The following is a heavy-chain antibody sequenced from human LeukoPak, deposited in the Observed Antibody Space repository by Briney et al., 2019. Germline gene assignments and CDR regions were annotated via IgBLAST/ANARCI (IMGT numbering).Heavy chain of an antibody. CDR2: IKEDGSDK. Sequence: GGSLRVSCAASGFTFGSYWMSWVLQAPGKRLEWVATIKEDGSDKYYVDSVKGRFTISRDNVKNSVYLQMNSLRAEDTAVYYCAREKNLGTWGQGTLVTVSS. CDR3: AREKNLGT. D-gene: IGHD1-14*01. CDR1: GFTFGSYW. V-gene: IGHV3-7*05. J-gene: IGHJ4*02.